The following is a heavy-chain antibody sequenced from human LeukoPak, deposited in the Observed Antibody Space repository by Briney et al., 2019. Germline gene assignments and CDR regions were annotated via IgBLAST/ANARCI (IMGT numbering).Heavy chain of an antibody. CDR1: GFTFSTSG. CDR2: TSRDGIVK. V-gene: IGHV3-30*18. CDR3: AKGDGLSNWFDP. Sequence: GRSLRLSCATSGFTFSTSGMHWVRQAQGKGLEWVAITSRDGIVKYYADSVTGRFTISRDNSKNTVYLQMNSLRPEDTAVYYCAKGDGLSNWFDPWGQGTLVTVTS. D-gene: IGHD3-16*01. J-gene: IGHJ5*02.